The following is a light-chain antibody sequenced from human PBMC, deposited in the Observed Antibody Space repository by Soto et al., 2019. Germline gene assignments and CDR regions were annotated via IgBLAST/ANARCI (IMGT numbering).Light chain of an antibody. CDR1: QSVSTN. Sequence: EIVMTQSPTTLSVSPGERATLSCRASQSVSTNLAWYQQKPGQVPSLLIYGGSTRASGIPARFSGSGCWTDFTLTISSLEPEDFAVYYCQQRHKWPPVTFGGGTKVDI. J-gene: IGKJ4*01. CDR2: GGS. CDR3: QQRHKWPPVT. V-gene: IGKV3-15*01.